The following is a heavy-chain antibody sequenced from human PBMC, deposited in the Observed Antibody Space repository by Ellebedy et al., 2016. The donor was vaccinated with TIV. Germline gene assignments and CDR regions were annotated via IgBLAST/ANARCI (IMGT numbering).Heavy chain of an antibody. CDR2: ILAIYSTT. CDR1: GFSLSSYY. CDR3: AKDGYGGDSADF. Sequence: ASVKVSCKASGFSLSSYYIHWVRQAPGQGLEWMGGILAIYSTTKYAQGFQGRVTISADELTNTVYMDLNSLTSGDTAVYYCAKDGYGGDSADFWGQGTLVTVSS. J-gene: IGHJ4*02. V-gene: IGHV1-69*13. D-gene: IGHD4-23*01.